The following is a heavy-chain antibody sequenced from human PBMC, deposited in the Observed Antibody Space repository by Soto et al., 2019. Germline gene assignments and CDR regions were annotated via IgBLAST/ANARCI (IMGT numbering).Heavy chain of an antibody. V-gene: IGHV3-21*06. CDR1: GFTYTRYS. CDR3: AIESEDLTSNFDY. Sequence: GGSLTLSSAASGFTYTRYSMNWVRQAPGKGIEWVSSISSTTTYIYYGDSMKGRYTISRDNAKNSLYLEMNSLRAEDTAVYYCAIESEDLTSNFDYWGQGTLVTVSS. CDR2: ISSTTTYI. J-gene: IGHJ4*02.